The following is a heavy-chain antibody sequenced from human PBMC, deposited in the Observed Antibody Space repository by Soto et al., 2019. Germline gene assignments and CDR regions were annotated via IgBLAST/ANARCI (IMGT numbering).Heavy chain of an antibody. CDR2: IYYSGST. D-gene: IGHD3-10*01. V-gene: IGHV4-31*03. Sequence: QVQLQESGPGLVKPSQTLSLTCTVSGGSICSDGYYWSWIRQHPGKGLEWIGYIYYSGSTYYNPSLKSRVTISVDTSKNQFSLKLSSVTAADTAVYYCARAYGSGYMDVWGQGTTVTVSS. J-gene: IGHJ6*02. CDR3: ARAYGSGYMDV. CDR1: GGSICSDGYY.